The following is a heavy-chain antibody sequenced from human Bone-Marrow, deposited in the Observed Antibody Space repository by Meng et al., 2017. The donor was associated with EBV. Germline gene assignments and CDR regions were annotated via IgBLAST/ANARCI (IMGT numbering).Heavy chain of an antibody. Sequence: VQLQESGPGLVKPSETLSLTCTVSGGSISSYYWSLIRQPPGKGLEWIGYIYYSGSTNYNPSLKSRVTISVDTSKNQFSLKLSSVTAADTAVYYCARGRGYSSPNFDYWGQGTLVTVSS. CDR1: GGSISSYY. D-gene: IGHD6-13*01. CDR3: ARGRGYSSPNFDY. V-gene: IGHV4-59*01. CDR2: IYYSGST. J-gene: IGHJ4*02.